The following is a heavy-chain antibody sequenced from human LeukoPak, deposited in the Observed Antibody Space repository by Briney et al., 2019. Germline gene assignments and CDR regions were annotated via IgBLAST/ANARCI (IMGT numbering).Heavy chain of an antibody. CDR3: ARRGTSGWAYYFDF. CDR1: GDSISSSSNY. CDR2: VYRSGST. V-gene: IGHV4-39*01. D-gene: IGHD6-19*01. J-gene: IGHJ4*02. Sequence: SETLSLTCDVSGDSISSSSNYWGWVRHLPGKGLEWIGSVYRSGSTYYNPSRKSRVTISVDTSKNQFTLNLTSVTAADTAVYHCARRGTSGWAYYFDFWGPGSLLTVSS.